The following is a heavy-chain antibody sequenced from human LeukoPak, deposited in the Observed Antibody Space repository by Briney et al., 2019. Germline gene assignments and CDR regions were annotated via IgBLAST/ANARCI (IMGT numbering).Heavy chain of an antibody. J-gene: IGHJ6*02. CDR1: GYTFTGYY. CDR3: ARDQGGSYLGMDV. D-gene: IGHD1-26*01. CDR2: INPNSGGT. V-gene: IGHV1-2*06. Sequence: ASVKVTCKASGYTFTGYYMHWVRQAPGQGLEWMGRINPNSGGTNYAQKFQGRVTMTRDTSISTAYMELSRLRSDDTAVYYCARDQGGSYLGMDVWGQGTTVTVSS.